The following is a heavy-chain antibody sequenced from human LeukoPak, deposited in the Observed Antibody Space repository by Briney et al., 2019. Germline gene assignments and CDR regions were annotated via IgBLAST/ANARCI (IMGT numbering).Heavy chain of an antibody. D-gene: IGHD3-9*01. V-gene: IGHV4-4*07. CDR2: IYTSGST. CDR3: ARVGYDIVYYYYYMDV. CDR1: GGSISSYY. J-gene: IGHJ6*03. Sequence: KPSETLSLXCTVSGGSISSYYWSWIRLPAGKGLEWIGRIYTSGSTNYNPSLKSRVTMSVDTSKNQFSLKLSSVTAADTAVYYCARVGYDIVYYYYYMDVWGKGTTVTVSS.